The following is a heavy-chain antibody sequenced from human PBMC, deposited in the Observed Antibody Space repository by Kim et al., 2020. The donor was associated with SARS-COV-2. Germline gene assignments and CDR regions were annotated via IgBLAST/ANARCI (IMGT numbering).Heavy chain of an antibody. CDR2: ISGSGGST. D-gene: IGHD5-18*01. Sequence: GGSLRLSCAASGFTFSSYAMSWVRQAPGKGLEWVSAISGSGGSTYYADSVKGRFTISRDNAKNTLYLQMNSLRAEDTAVYYCAKDLRKWIQLWLPFDYWGQGTLVTVSS. CDR3: AKDLRKWIQLWLPFDY. J-gene: IGHJ4*02. V-gene: IGHV3-23*01. CDR1: GFTFSSYA.